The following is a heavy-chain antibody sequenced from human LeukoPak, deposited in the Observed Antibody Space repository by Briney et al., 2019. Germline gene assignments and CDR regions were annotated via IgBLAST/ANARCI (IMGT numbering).Heavy chain of an antibody. Sequence: SETLSLTCTVSGGSISRYYWSWIRQPPGKGREWSGDIYYSGSTNYNPSLKSRVTISVDTSKNQFSLKLSAVTAADTAVYYCARYMVDSNWFDPWGQGTLVTVSS. CDR1: GGSISRYY. CDR3: ARYMVDSNWFDP. J-gene: IGHJ5*02. V-gene: IGHV4-59*01. D-gene: IGHD2-8*01. CDR2: IYYSGST.